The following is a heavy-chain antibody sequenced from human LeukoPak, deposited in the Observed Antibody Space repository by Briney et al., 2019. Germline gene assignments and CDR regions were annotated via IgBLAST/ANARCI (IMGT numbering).Heavy chain of an antibody. J-gene: IGHJ4*02. CDR3: AREGGPYYDFWSGYY. CDR2: ISSSSSTI. D-gene: IGHD3-3*01. Sequence: GGSLRLSCAASGFTFSSYSMNWVRQAPGKGLEWVSYISSSSSTIYYADSVKGRFTISRDDAKNSLYLQMNSLRAEDTAVYYCAREGGPYYDFWSGYYWGQGTLVTVSS. CDR1: GFTFSSYS. V-gene: IGHV3-48*01.